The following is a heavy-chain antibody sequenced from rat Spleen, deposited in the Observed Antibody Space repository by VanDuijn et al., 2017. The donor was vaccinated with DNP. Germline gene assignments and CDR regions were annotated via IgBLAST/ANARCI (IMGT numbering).Heavy chain of an antibody. CDR1: GFTFSNYY. CDR2: ISTSGSRT. CDR3: AKNSGYYFDY. Sequence: EVQLVESGGGLVQPGRSLKLSCAASGFTFSNYYMAWVRQAPKKGLEWVATISTSGSRTYYPDSVKGRFTISRDNAKSSLYLQMNSLKSEDTATYYCAKNSGYYFDYWGPGAMVTVSS. J-gene: IGHJ1*01. D-gene: IGHD4-3*01. V-gene: IGHV5-25*01.